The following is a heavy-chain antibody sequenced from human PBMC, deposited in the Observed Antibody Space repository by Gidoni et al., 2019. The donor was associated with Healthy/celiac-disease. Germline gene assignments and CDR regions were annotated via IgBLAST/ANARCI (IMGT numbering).Heavy chain of an antibody. CDR3: AATSSSDAFDI. Sequence: QVQLQESGPGLVKPSQTLSLTCTVSGGSISSGGYYWSWIRQHPGKCLEWIGYIYYSGSTYSNPSLKSLVTISVDTSKNQFSLKLSSVTAADTAVYYCAATSSSDAFDIWGQGTMVTVSS. V-gene: IGHV4-31*01. J-gene: IGHJ3*02. CDR2: IYYSGST. D-gene: IGHD6-6*01. CDR1: GGSISSGGYY.